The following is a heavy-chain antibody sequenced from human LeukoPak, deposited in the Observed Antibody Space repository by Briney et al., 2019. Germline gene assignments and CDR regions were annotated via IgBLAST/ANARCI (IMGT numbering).Heavy chain of an antibody. CDR1: RFIFSNYY. D-gene: IGHD5-12*01. Sequence: PGGPLSFSCAASRFIFSNYYMSWLRQTPGKGLEWIANIGTDGSSENYADSAKGRFTISRDNARNSLFLQMSSLRVEDTAVYFCARAGTYSGYKVFDTGGQGTLVSVAS. V-gene: IGHV3-11*01. CDR3: ARAGTYSGYKVFDT. J-gene: IGHJ5*02. CDR2: IGTDGSSE.